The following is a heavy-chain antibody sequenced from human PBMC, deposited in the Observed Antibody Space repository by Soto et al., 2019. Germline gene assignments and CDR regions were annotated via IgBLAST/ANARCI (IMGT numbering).Heavy chain of an antibody. V-gene: IGHV1-46*01. D-gene: IGHD2-2*01. Sequence: QVQLVQSGAEVKKPGASVKVSCKASGYTLTSYYLHWVRQAPGQGPEWMGIINPSGGITNDAQKFQDRVTMTSDTSTSTVYMELCSLRSEDTAVYYCAKTLYQLLGDDVFDMWGRGTMVTVSS. J-gene: IGHJ3*02. CDR1: GYTLTSYY. CDR2: INPSGGIT. CDR3: AKTLYQLLGDDVFDM.